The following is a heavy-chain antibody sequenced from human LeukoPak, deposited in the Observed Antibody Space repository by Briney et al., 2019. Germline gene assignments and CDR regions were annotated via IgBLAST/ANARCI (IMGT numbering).Heavy chain of an antibody. V-gene: IGHV3-7*01. J-gene: IGHJ4*02. CDR3: TRDWTDTAMGLFDY. CDR2: IKPDGSEK. D-gene: IGHD5-18*01. CDR1: GFTFSTYS. Sequence: PGGSLRLSCVASGFTFSTYSMSWVRQAPGKGLEWVANIKPDGSEKNYVDSVKGRFIISRDNAKNSLSLQMNSLRAEDTAVYYCTRDWTDTAMGLFDYWGQGTLVTVSS.